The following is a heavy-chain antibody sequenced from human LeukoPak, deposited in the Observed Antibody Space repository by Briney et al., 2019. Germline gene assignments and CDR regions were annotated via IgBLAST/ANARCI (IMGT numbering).Heavy chain of an antibody. CDR2: IHHDGRI. CDR3: ARSHDHLWGNYPDY. V-gene: IGHV4/OR15-8*01. J-gene: IGHJ4*02. Sequence: SETLPLTCDVSGGSIDSTNWWNWVRQPPGKGLEWIGEIHHDGRINYNPSLKSRVTLSVDKSKNQFSLRLNSVTAADTAMYYCARSHDHLWGNYPDYWGQGTLVTVSS. D-gene: IGHD3-16*02. CDR1: GGSIDSTNW.